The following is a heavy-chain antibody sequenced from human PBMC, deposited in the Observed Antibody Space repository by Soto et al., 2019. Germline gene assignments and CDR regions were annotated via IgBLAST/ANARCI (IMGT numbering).Heavy chain of an antibody. CDR2: ISGSGGST. Sequence: GGSLRLSCVASGLSFSGYAMSWVRQAPGKGLEWVSAISGSGGSTYYADSVKGRFTISRDNSKNTLYLQMNSLRAEDTAVYYCVRASYSGSYYGHFDYWGQGTLVTVSS. CDR3: VRASYSGSYYGHFDY. CDR1: GLSFSGYA. J-gene: IGHJ4*02. V-gene: IGHV3-23*01. D-gene: IGHD1-26*01.